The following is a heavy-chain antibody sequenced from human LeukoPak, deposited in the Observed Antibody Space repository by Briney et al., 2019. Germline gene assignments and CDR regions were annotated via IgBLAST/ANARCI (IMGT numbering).Heavy chain of an antibody. V-gene: IGHV3-23*01. J-gene: IGHJ4*02. Sequence: SGSCGSTYYADSVKGRFTISRDNSKNTLYLQMNSLRAEDTAVYYCAKARAGYSYGYAFFDYWGQGTLVTVSS. CDR3: AKARAGYSYGYAFFDY. CDR2: SGSCGST. D-gene: IGHD5-18*01.